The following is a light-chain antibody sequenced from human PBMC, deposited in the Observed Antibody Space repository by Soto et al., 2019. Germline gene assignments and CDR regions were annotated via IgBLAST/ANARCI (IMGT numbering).Light chain of an antibody. Sequence: AMQMTQSPPSLSASVGDRVTISCRASQGIRNDLGWYQQKPGKAPKLLIYAASSLQSGVPSRFSGSGSGTDFTLTISSLQPEDFATYYCLQDYSYPWTFGQGTKVDIK. CDR1: QGIRND. V-gene: IGKV1-6*01. CDR2: AAS. CDR3: LQDYSYPWT. J-gene: IGKJ1*01.